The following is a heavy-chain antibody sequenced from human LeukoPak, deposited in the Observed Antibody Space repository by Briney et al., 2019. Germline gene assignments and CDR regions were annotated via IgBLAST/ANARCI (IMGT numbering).Heavy chain of an antibody. CDR1: GGSFSGYY. V-gene: IGHV4-34*01. Sequence: SETLSLTCAVYGGSFSGYYWSWIRQPPGKGLEWIGEINHSGSTNYNPSLKSRVTISVDTSKNQFSLKLSSVTAADTAVYYCSRPRPVYDYVWGSYRRPFDYWGQGTLVTVSS. D-gene: IGHD3-16*02. CDR2: INHSGST. J-gene: IGHJ4*02. CDR3: SRPRPVYDYVWGSYRRPFDY.